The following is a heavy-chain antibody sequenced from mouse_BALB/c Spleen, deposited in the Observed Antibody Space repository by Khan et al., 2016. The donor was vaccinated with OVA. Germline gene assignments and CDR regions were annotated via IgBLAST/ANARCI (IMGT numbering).Heavy chain of an antibody. J-gene: IGHJ2*01. V-gene: IGHV5-17*02. CDR3: ATSYYYGYYFDY. CDR2: ISGDSSTI. D-gene: IGHD1-1*01. Sequence: EVELVESGGGLVQPGGSRKLSCAASGFTFSSYGTHWVRQAPEKGLEWVAYISGDSSTIYYADTVKGRFTISRDNPKNTLFLQMTSLRSEDTAMYYCATSYYYGYYFDYWGQGTTLTVSS. CDR1: GFTFSSYG.